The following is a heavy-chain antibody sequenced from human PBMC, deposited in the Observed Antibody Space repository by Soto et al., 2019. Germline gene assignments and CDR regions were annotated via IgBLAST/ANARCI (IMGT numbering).Heavy chain of an antibody. Sequence: PSQTLSLTCAISGDSVSSNSAAWNWIRQSPSRGLEWLGRTYYRSKWYNDYAASVKSRITINPDTSKNQFSLQLSSVTPEDTAVYYCARDFVLGNVDPFDYWGQGTLVTVSS. CDR3: ARDFVLGNVDPFDY. CDR2: TYYRSKWYN. V-gene: IGHV6-1*01. CDR1: GDSVSSNSAA. D-gene: IGHD1-1*01. J-gene: IGHJ4*02.